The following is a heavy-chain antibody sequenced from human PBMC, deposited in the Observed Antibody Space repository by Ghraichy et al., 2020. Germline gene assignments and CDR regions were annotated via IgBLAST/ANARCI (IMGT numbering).Heavy chain of an antibody. Sequence: GGSLRLSCAASGFTFSSYWMSWVRQAPGKGLEWVANIKQDGSEKYYVDSVKGRFTISRDNAKNSLYLQMNSLRAEDTAVYYCARVLTSGWYPFGYWGQGTLVTVSS. CDR1: GFTFSSYW. V-gene: IGHV3-7*01. D-gene: IGHD6-19*01. CDR2: IKQDGSEK. J-gene: IGHJ4*02. CDR3: ARVLTSGWYPFGY.